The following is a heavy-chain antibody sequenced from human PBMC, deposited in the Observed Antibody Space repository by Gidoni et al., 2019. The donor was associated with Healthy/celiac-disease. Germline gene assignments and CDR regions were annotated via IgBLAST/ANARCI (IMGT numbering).Heavy chain of an antibody. V-gene: IGHV3-23*01. Sequence: EVQLLESGGGLVQPGGSLRLSCAASGFTFSSYAMSWVRQAPGKGLEWVSAISGSGGSTYYADSVKGRFTISRDNSKNTLYLQMNSLRAEDTAVYYCAKERDLYSSGWYYFDYWGQGTLVTVSS. D-gene: IGHD6-19*01. CDR1: GFTFSSYA. CDR3: AKERDLYSSGWYYFDY. CDR2: ISGSGGST. J-gene: IGHJ4*02.